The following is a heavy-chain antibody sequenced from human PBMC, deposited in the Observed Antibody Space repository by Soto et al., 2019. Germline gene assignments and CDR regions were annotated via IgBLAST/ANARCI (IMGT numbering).Heavy chain of an antibody. CDR3: ARCTVDTIVTSGWCHYLDP. CDR1: GFTFSSSA. Sequence: EVQLMDSGGGLVQPGGSLRLSCAASGFTFSSSAMSWVRQAPGKGLEWVSAVSGSGGTTYYADSVRGRFTISRDNSKNTLYLQRNSLRAEDTAIYFSARCTVDTIVTSGWCHYLDPWGQGTLVTVSS. CDR2: VSGSGGTT. J-gene: IGHJ5*02. D-gene: IGHD6-19*01. V-gene: IGHV3-23*01.